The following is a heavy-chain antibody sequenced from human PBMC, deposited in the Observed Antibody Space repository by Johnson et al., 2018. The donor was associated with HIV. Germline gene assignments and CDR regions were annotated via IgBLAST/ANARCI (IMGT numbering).Heavy chain of an antibody. CDR2: ISYDGSNK. V-gene: IGHV3-30-3*01. J-gene: IGHJ3*01. CDR3: AREGNWNPTYGFDV. CDR1: GFTFSSYA. D-gene: IGHD1-1*01. Sequence: QVQLVESGGGVVQPGRSLKLSCAASGFTFSSYAMHWVRQAPGKGLDWVAVISYDGSNKYYADSVKGRFTISRDNSKNTLYLQMNSLRAEDTAVYYCAREGNWNPTYGFDVWGQGTIATVSS.